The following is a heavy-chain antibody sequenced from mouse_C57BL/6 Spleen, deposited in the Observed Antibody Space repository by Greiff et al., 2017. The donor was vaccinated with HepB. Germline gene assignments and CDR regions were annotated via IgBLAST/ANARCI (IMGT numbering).Heavy chain of an antibody. CDR2: IYPRSGNT. CDR1: GYTFTSYG. CDR3: ARSEVYYYGSSYAMDY. D-gene: IGHD1-1*01. V-gene: IGHV1-81*01. Sequence: QVQLQQSGAELARPGASVKLSCKASGYTFTSYGISWLKQRTGQGLEWIGEIYPRSGNTYYNEKFKGKATLTADKSSSTAYMELRSLTSEDSAVYFCARSEVYYYGSSYAMDYWGQGTSVTVSS. J-gene: IGHJ4*01.